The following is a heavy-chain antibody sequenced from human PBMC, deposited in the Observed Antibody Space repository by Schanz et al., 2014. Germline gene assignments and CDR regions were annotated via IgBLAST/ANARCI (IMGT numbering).Heavy chain of an antibody. CDR1: GYTFTSYS. CDR2: INLSGGST. CDR3: ARGGYSSGWYDRDIAHFDY. J-gene: IGHJ4*02. V-gene: IGHV1-46*01. Sequence: QVQLVQSGAEVKKPGASVKVSCKASGYTFTSYSMHWVRQAPGQGLEWMGIINLSGGSTNNAQKFQGRVTMTTDTSTSTSYMELTSLRFDDTAVYYCARGGYSSGWYDRDIAHFDYWGQGTLVTVSS. D-gene: IGHD6-19*01.